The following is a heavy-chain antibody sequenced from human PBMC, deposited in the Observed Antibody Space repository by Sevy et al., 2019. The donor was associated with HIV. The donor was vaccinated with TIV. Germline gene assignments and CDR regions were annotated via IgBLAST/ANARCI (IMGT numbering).Heavy chain of an antibody. Sequence: GGSLRLSCAASGFTFSSYSMNWVRQAPGKGLEWVSSISSSSSYIYYADSVKGRFTISRDNAKNSLYLQMNSLRAEDMAVYYCARDLVGAKYYFDYWGQGTLVTVSS. CDR3: ARDLVGAKYYFDY. D-gene: IGHD1-26*01. CDR2: ISSSSSYI. J-gene: IGHJ4*02. V-gene: IGHV3-21*01. CDR1: GFTFSSYS.